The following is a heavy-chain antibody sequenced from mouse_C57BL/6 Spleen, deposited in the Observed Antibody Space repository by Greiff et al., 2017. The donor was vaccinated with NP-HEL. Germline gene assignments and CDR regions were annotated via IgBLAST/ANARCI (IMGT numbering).Heavy chain of an antibody. CDR3: ARQFTTVVANWYFDV. CDR2: ISDGGSYT. V-gene: IGHV5-4*03. D-gene: IGHD1-1*01. Sequence: EVKLVESGGGLVKPGGSLKLSCAASGFTFSSYAMSWVRQTPEKRLEWVATISDGGSYTYYPDNVKGRFTLSRDNAKNNLYLQMSHLKSEDTAMYYCARQFTTVVANWYFDVWGTGTTVTVSS. CDR1: GFTFSSYA. J-gene: IGHJ1*03.